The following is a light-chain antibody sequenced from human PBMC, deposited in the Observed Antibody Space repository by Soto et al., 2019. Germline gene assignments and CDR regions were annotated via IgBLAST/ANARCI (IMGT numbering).Light chain of an antibody. Sequence: QSVLTQPPSASGSPGQSVAISCTGTSSDVGGYNYVXXXXXXXXXAPKLMIHEVNKRPSGVPDRFSGSKSGNTASLTVSGLQAEDEADYYCSSYAGSSNVFGTGTKVTVL. V-gene: IGLV2-8*01. CDR1: SSDVGGYNY. J-gene: IGLJ1*01. CDR3: SSYAGSSNV. CDR2: EVN.